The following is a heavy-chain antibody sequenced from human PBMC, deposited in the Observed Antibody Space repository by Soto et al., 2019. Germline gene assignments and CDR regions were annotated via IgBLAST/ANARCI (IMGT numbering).Heavy chain of an antibody. V-gene: IGHV4-34*01. J-gene: IGHJ4*02. CDR3: ARGSDGGAAN. CDR1: GGSFSGYY. D-gene: IGHD2-21*01. CDR2: INPTGST. Sequence: LQQWGAGLLKPSETLSLTCAVYGGSFSGYYWSWIRQPPGKGLEWIGEINPTGSTNYTPSLQSRVTMSGDTPKNQFSLKLTSVTAADTAVYYCARGSDGGAANWGQGTLVTVSS.